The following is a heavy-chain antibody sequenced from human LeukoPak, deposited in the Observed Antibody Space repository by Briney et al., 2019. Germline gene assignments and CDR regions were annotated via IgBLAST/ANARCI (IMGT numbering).Heavy chain of an antibody. Sequence: GESLKISCKGSGYSFTSYWIGWVRQMPGKGLEWMGIIFPGDSDTRYSPSFQGQVAISADKSIRTAYLQWSGLKASDTAMYYCARGSSSWLTGAFDIWGQGTMVTVSS. CDR3: ARGSSSWLTGAFDI. V-gene: IGHV5-51*01. CDR1: GYSFTSYW. J-gene: IGHJ3*02. CDR2: IFPGDSDT. D-gene: IGHD6-13*01.